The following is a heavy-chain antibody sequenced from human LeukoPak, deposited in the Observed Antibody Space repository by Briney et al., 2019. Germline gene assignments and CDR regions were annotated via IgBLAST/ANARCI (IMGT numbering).Heavy chain of an antibody. D-gene: IGHD5-18*01. V-gene: IGHV3-23*01. CDR1: GFTFSRHA. CDR2: ISGSGGST. J-gene: IGHJ4*02. Sequence: PGGSLRLSCAASGFTFSRHAMSWVRQAPGKGLEWVSVISGSGGSTHYADSVKGRFTISRDNSKNTLYLQMNNVRVEDTAVYFCARYHTALNYWGQGTLVTASS. CDR3: ARYHTALNY.